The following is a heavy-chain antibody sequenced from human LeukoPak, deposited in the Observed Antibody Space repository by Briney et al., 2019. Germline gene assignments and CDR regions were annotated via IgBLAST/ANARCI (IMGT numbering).Heavy chain of an antibody. D-gene: IGHD2-21*02. Sequence: PSETLSLTCTDSGGSISSGGYYWSWIRQHPGKALEWIGYIYDSGSTYCNPSLKSRLTISIDTSKNHFSLKLSSVTAADTAVYYCAGDSSGGDLIFDYWGQGTLVTVSS. CDR1: GGSISSGGYY. V-gene: IGHV4-31*03. CDR2: IYDSGST. CDR3: AGDSSGGDLIFDY. J-gene: IGHJ4*02.